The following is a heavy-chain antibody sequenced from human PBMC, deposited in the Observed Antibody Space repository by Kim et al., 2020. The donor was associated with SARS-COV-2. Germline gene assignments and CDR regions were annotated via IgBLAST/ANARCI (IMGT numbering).Heavy chain of an antibody. J-gene: IGHJ6*02. CDR2: IYYSGST. CDR1: GGSISSGGYY. D-gene: IGHD5-12*01. V-gene: IGHV4-31*03. Sequence: SETLSLTCTVSGGSISSGGYYWSWIRQHPGKGLEWIGYIYYSGSTYYNPSLKSRVTISVDTSKNQFSLKLSSVTAADTAVYYCARGEGKWLRFYGMDVWGQGTTVTVSS. CDR3: ARGEGKWLRFYGMDV.